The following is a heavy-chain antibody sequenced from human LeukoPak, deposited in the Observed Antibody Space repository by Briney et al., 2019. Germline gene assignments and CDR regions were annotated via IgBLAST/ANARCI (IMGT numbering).Heavy chain of an antibody. CDR3: ARGMFRLAAGPVPSYY. D-gene: IGHD6-6*01. CDR2: MNPNSGNT. Sequence: ASVKVSCKASGYTFTSYDSNWVRQATGQGLEWMGWMNPNSGNTGYAQKFQGRVTMTRNTSISTAYMELSSLRSEDTAVYYCARGMFRLAAGPVPSYYWGQGTLVTVSS. V-gene: IGHV1-8*01. J-gene: IGHJ4*02. CDR1: GYTFTSYD.